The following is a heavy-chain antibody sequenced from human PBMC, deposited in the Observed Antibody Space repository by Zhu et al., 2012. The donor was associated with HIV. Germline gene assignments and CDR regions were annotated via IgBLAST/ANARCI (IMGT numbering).Heavy chain of an antibody. D-gene: IGHD2-21*02. J-gene: IGHJ4*01. CDR3: ASLRVTATGASFDY. CDR2: NNHSGRT. V-gene: IGHV4-34*02. Sequence: QVQLQQWGAGLLKPSETLSLTCAVYGGSFTDYYWTWIRQPPGKTLEWIGENNHSGRTNYNPSLKSRITFLLDKSKNRFSLKLDSVTAADTAVYYCASLRVTATGASFDYWGHGNLVTVSS. CDR1: GGSFTDYY.